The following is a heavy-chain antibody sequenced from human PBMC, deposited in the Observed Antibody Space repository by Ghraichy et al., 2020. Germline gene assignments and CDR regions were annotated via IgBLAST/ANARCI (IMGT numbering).Heavy chain of an antibody. CDR1: GYTFTGYY. CDR3: ARVAVGKSSVIFDY. V-gene: IGHV1-2*02. J-gene: IGHJ4*02. CDR2: INPNSGGT. Sequence: ASVKVSCKASGYTFTGYYMHWVRQAPGQGLEWMGWINPNSGGTNYAQKFQGRVTMTRDTSISTAYMELSRLRSDDTAVYYCARVAVGKSSVIFDYWGQGTLVTVSS. D-gene: IGHD6-19*01.